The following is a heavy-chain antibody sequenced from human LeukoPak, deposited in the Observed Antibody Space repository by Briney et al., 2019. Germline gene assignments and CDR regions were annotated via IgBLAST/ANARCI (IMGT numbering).Heavy chain of an antibody. Sequence: GGSLRLSRAASGFTFSSYSMHWVRQAPGKGLEWVSSISHSSSYIYYADSVKGRFTISRDNAKNSLYLQMNSLRAEDTAVYYCARAYRDAFDIWGQETMVTVSS. J-gene: IGHJ3*02. CDR3: ARAYRDAFDI. CDR1: GFTFSSYS. V-gene: IGHV3-21*01. CDR2: ISHSSSYI.